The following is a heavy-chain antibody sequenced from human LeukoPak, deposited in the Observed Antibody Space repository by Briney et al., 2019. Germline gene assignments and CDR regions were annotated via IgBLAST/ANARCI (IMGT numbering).Heavy chain of an antibody. CDR1: GFTFSSYS. V-gene: IGHV3-53*01. J-gene: IGHJ4*02. D-gene: IGHD2-15*01. CDR3: ARGGGYYPIDY. CDR2: LYEDGRI. Sequence: GGSLRLPCAASGFTFSSYSMNWVRQAPGKGLEWVSVLYEDGRIYYADSVKGRFTISRDTSKNILSLQLNGLRAEDTAVYYCARGGGYYPIDYWGQGTLVTVSS.